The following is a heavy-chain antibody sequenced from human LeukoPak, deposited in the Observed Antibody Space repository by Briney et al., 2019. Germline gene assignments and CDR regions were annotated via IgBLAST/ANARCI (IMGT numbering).Heavy chain of an antibody. CDR2: IYHTGST. CDR3: TSRYSDL. CDR1: GVSISIYY. V-gene: IGHV4-59*08. Sequence: PSETLSLTCTVSGVSISIYYWSWIRQPPRKGLEWIGFIYHTGSTNCNPSLTRRATISLDSSNNQFSRHLRSVTAADTAVYYGTSRYSDLWGRGTLVTVSS. J-gene: IGHJ2*01.